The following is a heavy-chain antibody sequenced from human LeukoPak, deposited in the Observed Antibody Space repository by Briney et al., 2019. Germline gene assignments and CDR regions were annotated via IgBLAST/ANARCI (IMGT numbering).Heavy chain of an antibody. CDR1: GGSISSSRYY. CDR3: ARHPLPSGIDAFDI. Sequence: SETLSLTCTVSGGSISSSRYYWGWIRQPPGKGLDWIGSMYYSGSTYYNPSLKSRVTISVDTSKNQFSLKLSSVTAADTAVNYCARHPLPSGIDAFDIWGQGTMVTVSS. V-gene: IGHV4-39*07. CDR2: MYYSGST. J-gene: IGHJ3*02.